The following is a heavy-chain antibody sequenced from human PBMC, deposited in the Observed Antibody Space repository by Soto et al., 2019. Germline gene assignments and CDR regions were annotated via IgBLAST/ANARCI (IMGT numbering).Heavy chain of an antibody. D-gene: IGHD3-22*01. J-gene: IGHJ3*02. CDR2: INPNSGGT. CDR3: AREGIRITMIVVVTGFAFDI. V-gene: IGHV1-2*02. CDR1: GYTFTGYY. Sequence: ASVKVSCKASGYTFTGYYMHWVRQAPGQGLEWMGWINPNSGGTNYAQKFQGRVTMTRDTSISTAYMELSRLRSDDTAVCYCAREGIRITMIVVVTGFAFDIWGQGTMVTVSS.